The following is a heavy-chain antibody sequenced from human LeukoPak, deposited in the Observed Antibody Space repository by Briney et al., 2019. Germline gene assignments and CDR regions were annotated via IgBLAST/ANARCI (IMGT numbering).Heavy chain of an antibody. CDR2: MNPNSGNT. CDR3: ARGLDTAMAEVTDY. J-gene: IGHJ4*02. Sequence: ASVKVSRKASGYTFTSYDTNWVRQATGQGLEWMGWMNPNSGNTGYAQKFRGRVTMTRNTSISTAYMELSSLRSEDTAVYYCARGLDTAMAEVTDYWGQGTLVTVSS. D-gene: IGHD5-18*01. CDR1: GYTFTSYD. V-gene: IGHV1-8*01.